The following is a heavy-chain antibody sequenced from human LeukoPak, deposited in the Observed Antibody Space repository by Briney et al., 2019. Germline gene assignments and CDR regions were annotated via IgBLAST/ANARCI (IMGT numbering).Heavy chain of an antibody. V-gene: IGHV3-23*01. D-gene: IGHD3-22*01. J-gene: IGHJ4*02. CDR3: AKDRKLITMISLSY. CDR1: GFTFSSYA. CDR2: ISGSGGST. Sequence: GGSLRLSCAASGFTFSSYAMSWVRQAPGKGLEWVSAISGSGGSTYYADSVKGRFTISRDNSKNTLYLQMNSLRAEDTAVYYCAKDRKLITMISLSYWGQGTLATVSS.